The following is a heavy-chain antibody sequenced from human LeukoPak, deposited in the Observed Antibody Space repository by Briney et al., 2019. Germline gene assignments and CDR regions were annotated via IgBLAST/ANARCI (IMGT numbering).Heavy chain of an antibody. D-gene: IGHD3-22*01. CDR2: INHSGST. CDR1: GASFSGYY. CDR3: ARGNYYDSSGNDY. V-gene: IGHV4-34*01. J-gene: IGHJ4*02. Sequence: PSETLSLTCAVYGASFSGYYWSWIRQPPGKGLEWIGEINHSGSTNYNPSLKSRVTISVDTSKNQFSLKLSSVTAADTAVYYCARGNYYDSSGNDYWGQGTLVTVSS.